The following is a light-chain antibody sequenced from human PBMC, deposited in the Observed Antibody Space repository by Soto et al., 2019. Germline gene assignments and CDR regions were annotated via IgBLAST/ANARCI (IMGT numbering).Light chain of an antibody. Sequence: QSALTQPASVSGSPGQSITLSCTGTSSDVGTYNYVSWYQHHPGKAPKLIIYEVSNRPSGVSNRFSGSKSGSTATLTISGLQAEDEADYHCTSYTRDTALVFGTGTKLTVL. CDR2: EVS. CDR3: TSYTRDTALV. V-gene: IGLV2-14*01. J-gene: IGLJ1*01. CDR1: SSDVGTYNY.